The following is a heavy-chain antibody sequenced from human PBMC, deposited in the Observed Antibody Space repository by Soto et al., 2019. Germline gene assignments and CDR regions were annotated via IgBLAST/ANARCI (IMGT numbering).Heavy chain of an antibody. Sequence: EVQLVESGGGLVQPGGSLRLSCAASGFTFSSYSMNWVRQAPGKGLEWVSYISSSSSTIYYADSVKGRFTISRDNAKXXXXXXXXXXXXXDTAVYYCEKTRIGYWGQGTLVTVSS. V-gene: IGHV3-48*01. CDR3: EKTRIGY. CDR2: ISSSSSTI. J-gene: IGHJ4*02. CDR1: GFTFSSYS.